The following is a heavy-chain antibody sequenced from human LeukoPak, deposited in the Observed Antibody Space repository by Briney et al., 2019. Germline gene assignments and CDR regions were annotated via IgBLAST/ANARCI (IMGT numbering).Heavy chain of an antibody. CDR2: IYPSGGST. D-gene: IGHD3-10*01. V-gene: IGHV1-46*01. CDR1: GYTFTSYY. J-gene: IGHJ6*04. Sequence: GASVKVSCKASGYTFTSYYMHWVRQAPGQGLEWMGIIYPSGGSTSYAQKFQGRVTMTRDTSTSTVYMELSSLRSEDTAVYYCARDLWFGESSYGMDVWGKGTTVTVSS. CDR3: ARDLWFGESSYGMDV.